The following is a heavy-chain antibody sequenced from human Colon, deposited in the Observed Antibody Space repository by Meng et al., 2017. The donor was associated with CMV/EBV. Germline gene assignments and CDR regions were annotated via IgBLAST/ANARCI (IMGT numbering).Heavy chain of an antibody. D-gene: IGHD3-3*01. CDR2: ISAYNGNT. CDR1: GFPFTSYS. Sequence: ASVKVSCKASGFPFTSYSFTWVRQAPGQGLEWLGWISAYNGNTNYAQIVQGRVTMTTDPSTTTAYMELRNLRSGDTAVYYCARGKWGYDFWSGYPNFDYWGQGTLVTVSS. V-gene: IGHV1-18*04. J-gene: IGHJ4*02. CDR3: ARGKWGYDFWSGYPNFDY.